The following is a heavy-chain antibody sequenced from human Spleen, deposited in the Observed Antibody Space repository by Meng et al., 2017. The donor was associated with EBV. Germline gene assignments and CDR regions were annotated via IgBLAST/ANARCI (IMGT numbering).Heavy chain of an antibody. CDR2: INSNTGNP. CDR3: ARALYFDRRGYFGF. Sequence: EPLVKCGSEVTRPWDFVNRSCKASRNNFSNYYVNRGRQAPGQGPEWMGWINSNTGNPTYAPDFRGRFVFSLDTSVSTAFLQITSLKTEDTAVYYCARALYFDRRGYFGFWGQGSLVTVSS. CDR1: RNNFSNYY. D-gene: IGHD3-22*01. J-gene: IGHJ4*02. V-gene: IGHV7-4-1*02.